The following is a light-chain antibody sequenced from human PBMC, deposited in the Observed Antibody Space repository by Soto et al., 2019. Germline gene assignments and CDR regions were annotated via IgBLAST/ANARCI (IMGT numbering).Light chain of an antibody. V-gene: IGLV2-14*01. Sequence: QSALTQPASVSGSPGQSITISCTGTSSDVGAYNYVSWYQQHPGKAPKLMIYEVSNRPSGVSNRFSGSKSGNTASLTISGLQAEDEADYYCNSYTSSSTPYVFRTGTKLTVL. J-gene: IGLJ1*01. CDR2: EVS. CDR3: NSYTSSSTPYV. CDR1: SSDVGAYNY.